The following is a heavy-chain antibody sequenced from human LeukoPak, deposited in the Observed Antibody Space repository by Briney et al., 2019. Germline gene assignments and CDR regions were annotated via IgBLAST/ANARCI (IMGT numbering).Heavy chain of an antibody. J-gene: IGHJ6*02. Sequence: PGGSLRLSCAASGFTFSSYSMNWVRQAPGKGLEWVSVISGSGGNTCYADSVKGRFTISRDNSKNTVYLQMNSLRAEDTAVYYCAKGVRGGGGYYYGMDVWGQGTTVTVSS. CDR3: AKGVRGGGGYYYGMDV. D-gene: IGHD2-15*01. CDR2: ISGSGGNT. V-gene: IGHV3-23*01. CDR1: GFTFSSYS.